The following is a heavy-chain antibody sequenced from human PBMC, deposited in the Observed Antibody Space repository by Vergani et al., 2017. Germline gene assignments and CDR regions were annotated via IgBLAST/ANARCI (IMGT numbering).Heavy chain of an antibody. CDR2: MNPNSGNT. D-gene: IGHD6-6*01. V-gene: IGHV1-8*02. CDR3: ARFSSSSAF. J-gene: IGHJ4*02. Sequence: QVQLVQSGAEVKKPGASVKVSCKASGGTFSSYAINWVRQATGQGLEWMGWMNPNSGNTGYAQKFQGRVAMTRDTSISTAYMELSSLRSEDTAVYYCARFSSSSAFWGQGTLVTVSS. CDR1: GGTFSSYA.